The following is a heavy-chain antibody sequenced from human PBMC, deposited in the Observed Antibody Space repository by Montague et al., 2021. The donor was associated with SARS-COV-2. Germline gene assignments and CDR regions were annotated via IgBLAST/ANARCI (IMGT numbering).Heavy chain of an antibody. J-gene: IGHJ4*02. V-gene: IGHV4-59*01. CDR3: ARVFPRWLQFDPYFDY. D-gene: IGHD5-24*01. CDR1: GGSISSYY. Sequence: SETLSLTYTVSGGSISSYYWSWIRQPPGKGLEWVGYIYYSGSTNYNPSLKSRVTISVDTSKNQFSLKLSSVTAADTAVYYCARVFPRWLQFDPYFDYWGQGTLVTSPQ. CDR2: IYYSGST.